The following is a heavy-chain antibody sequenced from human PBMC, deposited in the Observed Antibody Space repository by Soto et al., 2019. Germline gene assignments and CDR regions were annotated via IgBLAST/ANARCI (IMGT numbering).Heavy chain of an antibody. V-gene: IGHV1-18*01. CDR3: ARDLAFGGYSYGYAGF. CDR1: GYTFTSYG. D-gene: IGHD5-18*01. Sequence: QVQLVQSGAEVKKPGASVKVSCKASGYTFTSYGISWVRQAPGQGLEWMGWISAYNGNTNYAQKLQGRVTMTTDTXTXXDCMELRSLRSDDTAVYYCARDLAFGGYSYGYAGFWGQGTLVTVSS. CDR2: ISAYNGNT. J-gene: IGHJ4*02.